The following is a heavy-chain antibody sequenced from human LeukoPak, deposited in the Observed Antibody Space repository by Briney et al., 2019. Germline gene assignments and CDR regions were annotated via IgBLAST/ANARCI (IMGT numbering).Heavy chain of an antibody. CDR2: INPNSGGT. D-gene: IGHD3-3*02. CDR3: ARETPLASRAFDI. CDR1: GYTFTGYY. Sequence: GASVKVSCKASGYTFTGYYMHWVRQAPGQGLEWMGWINPNSGGTNYAQKFQGRVTMTRDTSISTAYMELSRLRSDDTAVYYCARETPLASRAFDIWGQGTMVTVSS. V-gene: IGHV1-2*02. J-gene: IGHJ3*02.